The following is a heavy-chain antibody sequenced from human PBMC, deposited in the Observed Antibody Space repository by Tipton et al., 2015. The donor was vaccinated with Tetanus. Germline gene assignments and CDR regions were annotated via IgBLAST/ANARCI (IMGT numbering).Heavy chain of an antibody. CDR2: IYTSGST. Sequence: TLSLTCTVSDESISSSSFYWSWIRQPAGKGLEWIGRIYTSGSTNYNPSLKSRVTMSVDTSKRQFSLKLNSVTAADTAVYYCARGWGSSWYYFDYWGQGILVTVSS. CDR3: ARGWGSSWYYFDY. D-gene: IGHD6-13*01. V-gene: IGHV4-61*02. CDR1: DESISSSSFY. J-gene: IGHJ4*02.